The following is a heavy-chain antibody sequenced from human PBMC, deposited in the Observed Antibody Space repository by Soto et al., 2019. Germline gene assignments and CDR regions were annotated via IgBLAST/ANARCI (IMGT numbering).Heavy chain of an antibody. D-gene: IGHD4-4*01. CDR2: IYYSGST. CDR1: GGSFSGYY. V-gene: IGHV4-59*01. CDR3: ATNKKGGLHHNWFDP. J-gene: IGHJ5*02. Sequence: SETLSLTCAVYGGSFSGYYWSWIRQPPGKGLEWIGYIYYSGSTNYNPSLKSRVTISVDTSKNQFSLKLSSVTAADTAVYYCATNKKGGLHHNWFDPWGQGTLVTVSS.